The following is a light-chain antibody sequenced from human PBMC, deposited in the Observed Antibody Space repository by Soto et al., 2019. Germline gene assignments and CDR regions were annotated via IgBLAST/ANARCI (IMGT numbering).Light chain of an antibody. Sequence: EIVLTQSPATLSLSPGERATLSCGASQTVRNHLAWYQQKPGQAPRLLIFDASNRASGIPARFSGSGSGTDFTLTISSLEPEDFAVYYCQQRDTWPPFTFGPGTKVDFK. J-gene: IGKJ3*01. CDR1: QTVRNH. CDR3: QQRDTWPPFT. CDR2: DAS. V-gene: IGKV3-11*01.